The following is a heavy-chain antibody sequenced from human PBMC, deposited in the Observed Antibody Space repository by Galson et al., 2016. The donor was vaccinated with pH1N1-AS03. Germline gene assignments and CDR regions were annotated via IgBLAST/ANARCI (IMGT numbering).Heavy chain of an antibody. J-gene: IGHJ4*02. CDR2: IHPIDSDA. CDR1: GYSFTNSW. CDR3: ARHNEAATLSAPSDS. Sequence: QSGAEVKKPGESLKISCKTSGYSFTNSWIAWVRQMPGKGLEWMGFIHPIDSDARYNPSFEGQVTISADKSINTAYLQWSSPKASDTAIYYCARHNEAATLSAPSDSWGQGTLVTVSS. D-gene: IGHD6-25*01. V-gene: IGHV5-51*01.